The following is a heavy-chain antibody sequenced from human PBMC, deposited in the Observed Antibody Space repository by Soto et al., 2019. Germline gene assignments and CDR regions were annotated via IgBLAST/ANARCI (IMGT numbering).Heavy chain of an antibody. Sequence: QVQLQQRGAGLLKPSETLSLTCAVYGGSFSGYYWTWIRQPPGTGREWIGEINHSGSTNYNPSLKSRVTISVDTSKNQFSLKLTSVTAADTAVYYCARDKITGLFDYWGQGTLVTVSS. V-gene: IGHV4-34*01. CDR1: GGSFSGYY. CDR2: INHSGST. CDR3: ARDKITGLFDY. D-gene: IGHD2-8*02. J-gene: IGHJ4*02.